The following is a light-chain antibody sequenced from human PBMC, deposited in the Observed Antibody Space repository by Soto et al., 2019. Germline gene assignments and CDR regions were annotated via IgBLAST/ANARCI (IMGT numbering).Light chain of an antibody. J-gene: IGKJ5*01. V-gene: IGKV3-20*01. Sequence: EIVWTHSPYTRSLSPGERATLSSGASQSVSSSYLAWYQQKPGQVPRLLISSAYSRATGIPDRFSGSGSGADFTLTISRLEPEDFALYYCQQYGSSPITFGQGTRLEIK. CDR1: QSVSSSY. CDR2: SAY. CDR3: QQYGSSPIT.